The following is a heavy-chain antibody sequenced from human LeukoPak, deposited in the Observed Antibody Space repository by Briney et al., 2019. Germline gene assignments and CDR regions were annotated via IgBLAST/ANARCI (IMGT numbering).Heavy chain of an antibody. D-gene: IGHD2-21*01. CDR1: GGTFSSYA. CDR2: IIPIFGTA. CDR3: ARDGDYYFDY. Sequence: SVTVSCTASGGTFSSYAISWVRQAPGQGLEWMGGIIPIFGTANYAQKFQGRVTITADESTSTAYMELSSLRSEDTAVYYCARDGDYYFDYWGQGTPVTVSS. J-gene: IGHJ4*02. V-gene: IGHV1-69*01.